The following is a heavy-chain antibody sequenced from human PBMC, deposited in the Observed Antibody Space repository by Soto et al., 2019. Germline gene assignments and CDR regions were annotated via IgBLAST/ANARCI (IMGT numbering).Heavy chain of an antibody. CDR1: GGTFSSYT. CDR3: ARDPLTYYYDSSGYPEDYYYYGMDV. J-gene: IGHJ6*02. D-gene: IGHD3-22*01. Sequence: QVQLVQSGAEVKKPGSSVKVSCKASGGTFSSYTISWVRQAPGQGLEWMGRIIPILGIANYAQKFQGRVTITADKSTSTAYRELSSLRSEDTAVYYCARDPLTYYYDSSGYPEDYYYYGMDVWGQGTTVTVSS. CDR2: IIPILGIA. V-gene: IGHV1-69*08.